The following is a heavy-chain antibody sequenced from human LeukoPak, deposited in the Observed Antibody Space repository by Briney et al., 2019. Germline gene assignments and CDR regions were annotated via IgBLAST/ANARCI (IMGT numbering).Heavy chain of an antibody. CDR1: GFTFDDYA. Sequence: PGGSLRLSCAASGFTFDDYAMHWVRQAPGKGLEWVSGISWNGDIKGYADSVKVRFTISRDNAQNSLYLQINSLRPEDTAFYSCAKDRMGAYFTIPDYRGQGTLVTVSS. V-gene: IGHV3-9*01. CDR3: AKDRMGAYFTIPDY. J-gene: IGHJ4*02. CDR2: ISWNGDIK. D-gene: IGHD2/OR15-2a*01.